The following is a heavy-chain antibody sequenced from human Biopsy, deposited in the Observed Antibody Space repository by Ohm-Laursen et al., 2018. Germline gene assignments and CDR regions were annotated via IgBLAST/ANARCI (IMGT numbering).Heavy chain of an antibody. V-gene: IGHV1-69*01. CDR2: INSMFGTT. Sequence: GSSVKVSCNASGYTFTDYFLHWVRQAPGQGLEWMGEINSMFGTTNYAQTFQGRVTITADESTSTAYMEVSSLRSEDTAVYYCAKRGVERGRPLAYWGQGTLVTVSS. D-gene: IGHD1-1*01. CDR1: GYTFTDYF. CDR3: AKRGVERGRPLAY. J-gene: IGHJ4*02.